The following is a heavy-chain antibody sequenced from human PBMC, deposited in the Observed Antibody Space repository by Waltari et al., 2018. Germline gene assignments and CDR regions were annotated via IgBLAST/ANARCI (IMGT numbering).Heavy chain of an antibody. CDR2: IDPRYAYT. V-gene: IGHV5-10-1*03. J-gene: IGHJ6*02. CDR1: GYSFTSYW. Sequence: EVQLVHSGAEVKKPGESLRISCNGSGYSFTSYWISWVRQMPGKGLEWMGRIDPRYAYTTYSPSFQGHVTISADKSISTASLQWSSLKASDTAMYYCARLSSFRSTYGMDVWGQGTTVTVSS. D-gene: IGHD3-10*01. CDR3: ARLSSFRSTYGMDV.